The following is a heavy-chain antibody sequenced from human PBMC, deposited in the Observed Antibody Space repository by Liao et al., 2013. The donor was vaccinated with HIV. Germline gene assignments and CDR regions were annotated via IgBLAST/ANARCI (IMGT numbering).Heavy chain of an antibody. CDR1: GASINTGEHY. CDR3: ARVGAGIVGATNDNYYYYMDV. CDR2: VFTTGST. Sequence: QVQLQESGPGLVKPSQTLSLTCTVSGASINTGEHYWSWIRQPAGEGLEWIGRVFTTGSTSYNPSFKSRVTMSVDTSKNQFSLKLSSVTAADTAVYYCARVGAGIVGATNDNYYYYMDVWGKGTTVTVSS. J-gene: IGHJ6*03. V-gene: IGHV4-61*02. D-gene: IGHD1-26*01.